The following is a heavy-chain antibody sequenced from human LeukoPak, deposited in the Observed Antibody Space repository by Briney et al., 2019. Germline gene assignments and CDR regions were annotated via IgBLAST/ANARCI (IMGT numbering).Heavy chain of an antibody. CDR1: GFTFSSYG. CDR3: ASPETGGFFDY. CDR2: IWYDGSNK. D-gene: IGHD7-27*01. J-gene: IGHJ4*02. Sequence: GGSLRLSCAASGFTFSSYGMHWVRQAPGKGLEWVAVIWYDGSNKYYADSVKGRFTISRDNSKNTLYLQMNSLTIEDTAVYYCASPETGGFFDYWGQGTLVTVAS. V-gene: IGHV3-33*01.